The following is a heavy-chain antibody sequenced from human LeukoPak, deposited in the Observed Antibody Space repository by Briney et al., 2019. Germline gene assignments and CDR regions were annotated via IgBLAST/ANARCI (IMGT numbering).Heavy chain of an antibody. Sequence: ASVKVSCKVSGYTLTELSMHWVRQAPGKGLEWMGGFDPEDGETIYAQKFQGRVTMTEDTSTDTAYMELSSLRSEDTAVYYCATDLEPTFKLPTVRGPWGQGTLVTVSS. D-gene: IGHD4-23*01. V-gene: IGHV1-24*01. J-gene: IGHJ5*02. CDR1: GYTLTELS. CDR3: ATDLEPTFKLPTVRGP. CDR2: FDPEDGET.